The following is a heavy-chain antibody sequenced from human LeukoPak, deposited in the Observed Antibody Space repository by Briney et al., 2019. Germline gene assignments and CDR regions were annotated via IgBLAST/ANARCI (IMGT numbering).Heavy chain of an antibody. Sequence: ASVKVSCKVSGYTLTELSMHWVRQAPGKGLEWMGGFDPEDGETIYAQKFQGRVTMTEDTSTDTAYMELSSLRSEDTAVYYCATLAITMIVVEAFDIWGQGTKVTVSS. D-gene: IGHD3-22*01. CDR2: FDPEDGET. V-gene: IGHV1-24*01. CDR1: GYTLTELS. J-gene: IGHJ3*02. CDR3: ATLAITMIVVEAFDI.